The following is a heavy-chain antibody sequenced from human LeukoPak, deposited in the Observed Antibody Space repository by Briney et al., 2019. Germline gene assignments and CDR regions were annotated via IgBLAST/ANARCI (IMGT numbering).Heavy chain of an antibody. CDR3: ARGLKWSGSYPYYFDY. D-gene: IGHD1-26*01. J-gene: IGHJ4*02. CDR2: INHSGST. V-gene: IGHV4-34*01. Sequence: SETLSLTCAVYGGSFSGYYWSWIRQPPGKGLDWIGEINHSGSTNYNPSLKSRVTISVDTSKNQFSLKLSSVTAADTAVYYCARGLKWSGSYPYYFDYWGQGTLVTVSS. CDR1: GGSFSGYY.